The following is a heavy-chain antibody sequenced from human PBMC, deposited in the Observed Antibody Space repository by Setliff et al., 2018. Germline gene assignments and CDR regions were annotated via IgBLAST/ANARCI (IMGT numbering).Heavy chain of an antibody. J-gene: IGHJ6*03. Sequence: ETLSLTCRVSGGSISSGNYYWGLIRQPPGKGLEWVATIYYSGSTYSNPSLKSRLIISVDAPDNQFSAKLSSVTAADTAVYYCARHKSNGSGSYPSLYMDVWGKGIMVTVSS. CDR2: IYYSGST. V-gene: IGHV4-39*01. CDR3: ARHKSNGSGSYPSLYMDV. CDR1: GGSISSGNYY. D-gene: IGHD3-10*01.